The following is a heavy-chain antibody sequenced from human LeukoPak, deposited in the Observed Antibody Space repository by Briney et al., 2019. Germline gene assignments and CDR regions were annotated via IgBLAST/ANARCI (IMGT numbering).Heavy chain of an antibody. CDR2: TYYRSKWYN. V-gene: IGHV6-1*01. D-gene: IGHD3-22*01. J-gene: IGHJ5*02. CDR3: AKGVRWHYYDSSGRYEAYNWFDP. Sequence: SQTLSLTCAISGDSVSSNSAAWSWIRQSPSRGLEWLGRTYYRSKWYNDYAVSVKSRITINPDTSKNQFSLQLNSVTPEDTAVYYCAKGVRWHYYDSSGRYEAYNWFDPWGQGTLVTVSS. CDR1: GDSVSSNSAA.